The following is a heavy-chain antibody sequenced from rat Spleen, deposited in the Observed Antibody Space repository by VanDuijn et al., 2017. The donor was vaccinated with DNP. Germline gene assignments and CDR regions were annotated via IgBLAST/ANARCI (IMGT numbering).Heavy chain of an antibody. Sequence: EVQLVESGGGLVQPGRSLKLSCVVSRITFSDHNMAWVRQAPKKGLEWVATISSDGSETYYRDSLKGRFTISRENAKNTLYLQMNSLKSEDTATYYCARQTTVPTGWFAYWGQGTLVTVSS. CDR3: ARQTTVPTGWFAY. V-gene: IGHV5-7*01. CDR2: ISSDGSET. D-gene: IGHD1-1*01. J-gene: IGHJ3*01. CDR1: RITFSDHN.